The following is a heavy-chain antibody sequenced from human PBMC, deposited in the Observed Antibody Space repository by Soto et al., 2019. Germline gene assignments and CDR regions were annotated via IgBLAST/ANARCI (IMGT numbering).Heavy chain of an antibody. CDR2: IYHSGST. D-gene: IGHD6-6*01. CDR3: ARNSYTSSSAGGGYYYYMDV. CDR1: GGSISSGDYY. Sequence: SETLSLTCTVSGGSISSGDYYWSWIRQPPGKGLEWIGYIYHSGSTYYNPSLKSRVTISVDNSKNQFSLKLTSVTPADTAVYYCARNSYTSSSAGGGYYYYMDVWGKGTTVTVSS. J-gene: IGHJ6*03. V-gene: IGHV4-30-4*01.